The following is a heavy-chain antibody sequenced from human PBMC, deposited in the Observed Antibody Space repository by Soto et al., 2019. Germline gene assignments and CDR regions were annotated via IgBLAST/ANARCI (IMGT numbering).Heavy chain of an antibody. CDR2: TYYRSKWYN. J-gene: IGHJ5*02. Sequence: SQTLSVTCAISGDSVSSNSAAWNWIRQSPSRGPEWLGRTYYRSKWYNDYAVSVKSRITINPDTSKNQFSLQLNSVTPEDTAVYYCASEETALSYNWFDPWGQGNLVTLYS. CDR1: GDSVSSNSAA. CDR3: ASEETALSYNWFDP. V-gene: IGHV6-1*01.